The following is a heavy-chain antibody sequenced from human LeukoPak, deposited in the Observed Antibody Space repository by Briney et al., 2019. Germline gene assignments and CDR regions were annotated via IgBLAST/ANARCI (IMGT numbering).Heavy chain of an antibody. CDR1: GFTFSSYG. V-gene: IGHV3-33*01. CDR2: IWYDGSNK. D-gene: IGHD2-2*01. J-gene: IGHJ4*02. Sequence: GRSLRLSCAASGFTFSSYGMHWVRQAPGKGLEWVAVIWYDGSNKYYADSVKGRFTISRDNSKNTLYLQMNSLRAEDTAVYYCARGCSSTSCYGYWGQGTLVTVSS. CDR3: ARGCSSTSCYGY.